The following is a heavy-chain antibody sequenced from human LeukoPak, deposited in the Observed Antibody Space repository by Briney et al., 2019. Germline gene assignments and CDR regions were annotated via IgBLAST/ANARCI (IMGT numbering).Heavy chain of an antibody. V-gene: IGHV4-34*01. CDR1: GGSFSGYY. CDR3: ARGGWSHDS. J-gene: IGHJ4*02. Sequence: PSETLSLTCAVYGGSFSGYYWSWIRQPPGKGLEWMGEINHSGSTNYNPSLKSRVTISVDTSKNQFSLKLSSVTAADTAVYYCARGGWSHDSWGKGTLVTVSS. CDR2: INHSGST. D-gene: IGHD6-19*01.